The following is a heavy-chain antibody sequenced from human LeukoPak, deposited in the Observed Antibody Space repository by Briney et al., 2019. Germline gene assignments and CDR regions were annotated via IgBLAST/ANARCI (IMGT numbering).Heavy chain of an antibody. V-gene: IGHV3-74*01. CDR1: GFTFSSYW. CDR3: ARDGAAYDFWSGYYVTEYNWFDP. Sequence: GSLRLSCAASGFTFSSYWMHWVRQAPGKGLVWVSRINSDGSSTSYADSVKGRFTISRDNAKNTLYLQMNSLRAEDTAVYYCARDGAAYDFWSGYYVTEYNWFDPWGQGTLVTVSS. J-gene: IGHJ5*02. CDR2: INSDGSST. D-gene: IGHD3-3*01.